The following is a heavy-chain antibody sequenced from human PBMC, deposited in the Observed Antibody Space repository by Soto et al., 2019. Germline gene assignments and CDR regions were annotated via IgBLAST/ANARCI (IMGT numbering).Heavy chain of an antibody. J-gene: IGHJ4*02. CDR1: WFTFSGSA. V-gene: IGHV3-73*01. Sequence: VGSLRLSCAASWFTFSGSAMHWVRQTSGKGLEWVGRIRSKVNSYATAYAASVKGRFTISRDDSKNTAYLQMNSLKTEDTAVYYCTRDSSGWPDWGQGTLVTVSS. D-gene: IGHD6-19*01. CDR2: IRSKVNSYAT. CDR3: TRDSSGWPD.